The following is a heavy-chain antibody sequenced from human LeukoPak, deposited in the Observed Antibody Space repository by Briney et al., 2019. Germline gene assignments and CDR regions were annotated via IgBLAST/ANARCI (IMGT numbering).Heavy chain of an antibody. CDR1: GYSISSGYY. V-gene: IGHV4-38-2*02. Sequence: PSETLSLTCTVSGYSISSGYYWGWIRQPPGKGLEWIGSIYHSGSTYYNPSLKSRVTISVDRSKNQFSLKLSSVTAADRAVYYCARRPRDSGNYDGPSGLDYWGQGTLVTVSS. D-gene: IGHD1-26*01. CDR2: IYHSGST. J-gene: IGHJ4*02. CDR3: ARRPRDSGNYDGPSGLDY.